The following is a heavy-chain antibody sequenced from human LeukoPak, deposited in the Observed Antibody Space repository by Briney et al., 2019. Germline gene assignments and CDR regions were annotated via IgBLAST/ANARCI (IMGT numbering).Heavy chain of an antibody. CDR1: GYTFAGYY. V-gene: IGHV1-2*02. Sequence: GASVRVSCKASGYTFAGYYMHWMRQAPGQGLEWMGWINPNSGGTNYAQKFQGRVTMTRDTSISTAYMELSRLRSDDTAVYYCARDRDYDFWSGYITYYYYYMDVWSKGTTVTVSS. CDR3: ARDRDYDFWSGYITYYYYYMDV. D-gene: IGHD3-3*01. J-gene: IGHJ6*03. CDR2: INPNSGGT.